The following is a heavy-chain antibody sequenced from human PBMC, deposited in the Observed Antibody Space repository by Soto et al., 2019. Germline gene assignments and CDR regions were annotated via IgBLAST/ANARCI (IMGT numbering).Heavy chain of an antibody. Sequence: ASVKVSCKVSGYTLTELSMHWVRQAPGKGLEWMGGFDPEDGETIYAQKFQGRVTMTEDTSTDTAYMELSSLRSEDTAVYYCATHRRHNYYYGMDVWGQGTTVTVSS. J-gene: IGHJ6*02. CDR2: FDPEDGET. CDR3: ATHRRHNYYYGMDV. V-gene: IGHV1-24*01. CDR1: GYTLTELS.